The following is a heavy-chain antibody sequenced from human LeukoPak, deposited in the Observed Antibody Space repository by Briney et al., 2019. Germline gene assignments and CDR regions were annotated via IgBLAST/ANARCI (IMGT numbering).Heavy chain of an antibody. D-gene: IGHD6-19*01. CDR3: ASGVHYTSGWIDI. V-gene: IGHV3-48*03. CDR2: ISSSGSTI. J-gene: IGHJ3*02. CDR1: GFTFRNNE. Sequence: PGGSLRLSCAASGFTFRNNEMNWVRQAPGKGLEWLSYISSSGSTIHYVDSVKGRFTISRDNAKNSLFLQMNSLRAEDTAVYYCASGVHYTSGWIDIWGQGTMVTVSS.